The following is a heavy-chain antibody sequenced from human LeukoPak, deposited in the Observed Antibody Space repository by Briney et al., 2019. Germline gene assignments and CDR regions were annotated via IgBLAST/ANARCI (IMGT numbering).Heavy chain of an antibody. CDR1: GFTFSSYE. Sequence: PGGSLRLSCAASGFTFSSYEMNWVRQAPGKGLEWVSYISSSGSTIYYADSVKGRFTISRDNAKNSLYLQMNSLRAEDTAVYYCARASINGDYWGQGTLVTVSS. D-gene: IGHD3-10*01. J-gene: IGHJ4*02. CDR2: ISSSGSTI. V-gene: IGHV3-48*03. CDR3: ARASINGDY.